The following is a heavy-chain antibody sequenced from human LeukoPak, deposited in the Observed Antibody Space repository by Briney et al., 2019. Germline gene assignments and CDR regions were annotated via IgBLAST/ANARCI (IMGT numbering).Heavy chain of an antibody. J-gene: IGHJ3*02. Sequence: ASVKVSCKASGNTFTGFYMHWVRQAPGQGLEWMGWIIPNSGGTNYAQKFQGRVTMTRDRSISTAYLELNRLRSDDTAIYYCARRYDPHAFDIWGQGTMVTVSS. CDR2: IIPNSGGT. D-gene: IGHD5-24*01. CDR3: ARRYDPHAFDI. V-gene: IGHV1-2*02. CDR1: GNTFTGFY.